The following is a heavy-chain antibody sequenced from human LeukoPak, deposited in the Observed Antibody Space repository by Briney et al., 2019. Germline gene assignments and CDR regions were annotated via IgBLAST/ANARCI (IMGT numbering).Heavy chain of an antibody. CDR3: ARLGRDGYNPPFDY. D-gene: IGHD5-24*01. CDR2: IYRSGST. Sequence: PSETLSLTCAVSGYSISSGYYWGWIRQPPGKGLDWIGSIYRSGSTYYKPSLKSRVTISVDTSKNQLSLKLSSVTAADTAVYYCARLGRDGYNPPFDYWGQGTLVTVSS. J-gene: IGHJ4*02. V-gene: IGHV4-38-2*01. CDR1: GYSISSGYY.